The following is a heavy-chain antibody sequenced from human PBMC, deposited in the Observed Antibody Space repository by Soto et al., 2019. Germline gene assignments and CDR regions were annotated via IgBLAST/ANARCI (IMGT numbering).Heavy chain of an antibody. CDR2: IWYDGSNK. CDR3: ARELGSLGDDDAFDI. CDR1: EVTCGGYG. V-gene: IGHV3-33*01. J-gene: IGHJ3*02. D-gene: IGHD1-26*01. Sequence: GGPKRHSYTASEVTCGGYGMHWVRKATGKGLEWVAVIWYDGSNKYYADSVKGRFTSSRDNSKNTLYLQMNSLRAEDTAVYYCARELGSLGDDDAFDIWGQGTMVTVSS.